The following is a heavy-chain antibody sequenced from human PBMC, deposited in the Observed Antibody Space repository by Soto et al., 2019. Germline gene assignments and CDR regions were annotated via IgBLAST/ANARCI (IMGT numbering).Heavy chain of an antibody. D-gene: IGHD3-9*01. V-gene: IGHV4-59*08. Sequence: PSETLSLTCTVSGGSISSYYWSWIRQPPGKGLEWIGYIYYSESTNYNPSLKSRVTISVDTSKNQFSLKLSSVTAADTAVYYCARHATGRYNWFDPWGQGTLVTVSS. CDR1: GGSISSYY. J-gene: IGHJ5*02. CDR2: IYYSEST. CDR3: ARHATGRYNWFDP.